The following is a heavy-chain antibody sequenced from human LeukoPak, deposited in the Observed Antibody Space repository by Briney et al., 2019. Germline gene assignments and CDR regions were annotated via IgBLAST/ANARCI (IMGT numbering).Heavy chain of an antibody. J-gene: IGHJ4*02. CDR2: ISSSSTTI. Sequence: HPWGSLRLSCAASGFIFSSSWVHWIRQTPGRGLVWVSYISSSSTTIYYADSVKGRFTISRDNAKNSLYLQMNSLRAEDTAVYYCARGGNYYLDYWGQGTLVTVSS. D-gene: IGHD1-1*01. CDR3: ARGGNYYLDY. V-gene: IGHV3-48*01. CDR1: GFIFSSSW.